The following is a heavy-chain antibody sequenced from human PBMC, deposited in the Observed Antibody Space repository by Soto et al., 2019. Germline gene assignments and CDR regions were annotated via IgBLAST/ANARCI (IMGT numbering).Heavy chain of an antibody. CDR3: AKADYSYSRAARAY. CDR1: RLTFSNYA. D-gene: IGHD1-26*01. J-gene: IGHJ4*02. Sequence: EVQVLESGGGLVQPGGSLRLSCVISRLTFSNYALNWLRQAPGKGLEWVSSISGSGDTTYYADSVKGRFTISRDNSKNTLYLQTNSLRVEDTALSYCAKADYSYSRAARAYWGQGALVTVSS. V-gene: IGHV3-23*01. CDR2: ISGSGDTT.